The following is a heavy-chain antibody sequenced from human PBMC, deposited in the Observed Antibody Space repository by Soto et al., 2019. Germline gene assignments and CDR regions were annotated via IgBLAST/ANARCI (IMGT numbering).Heavy chain of an antibody. V-gene: IGHV1-69*05. CDR2: IIPIFGTA. Sequence: SVKVFCKASGVTFSSYAISWVRQAPGQGLEWMGGIIPIFGTANYAQKLQGRVTMTTDTSTSTAYMELRSLRSDDTAVYYCASSDILTGYGMHAFDIWGQGTMVTVSS. CDR1: GVTFSSYA. CDR3: ASSDILTGYGMHAFDI. D-gene: IGHD3-9*01. J-gene: IGHJ3*02.